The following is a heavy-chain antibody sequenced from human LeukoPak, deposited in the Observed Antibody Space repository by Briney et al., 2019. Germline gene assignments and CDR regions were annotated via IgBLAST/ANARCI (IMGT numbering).Heavy chain of an antibody. CDR2: ISGSGGST. CDR1: GFTLSRYG. D-gene: IGHD3-9*01. CDR3: AKWQGFDVRDAFDI. V-gene: IGHV3-23*01. J-gene: IGHJ3*02. Sequence: PGGSLRLSCAASGFTLSRYGMSWVRQAPGKGLEWVSAISGSGGSTYYADSVKGRFTISRNNSKNTLYLQMNSLRAEDTAVYYCAKWQGFDVRDAFDIWGQGTMVTVSS.